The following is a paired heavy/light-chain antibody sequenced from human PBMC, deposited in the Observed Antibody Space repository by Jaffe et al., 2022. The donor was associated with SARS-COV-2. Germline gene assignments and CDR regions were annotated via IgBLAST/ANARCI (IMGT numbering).Light chain of an antibody. Sequence: EIVLTQSPGTLSLSPGERVTLSCRASQSVNSNYFDWYQQKPGQAPRLLIYGTSIRATGIPDRFSGSGSGTDFALTISSLEPEDFAVYYCERYDSSSLTFGGGTKVEIK. CDR2: GTS. V-gene: IGKV3-20*01. CDR3: ERYDSSSLT. CDR1: QSVNSNY. J-gene: IGKJ4*01.
Heavy chain of an antibody. Sequence: QLQLQESGPGLVKPSETLSLTCTVSGGSISSYYWGWIRQPPGKRPEWIASIYYSGTTYYNPSLKSRITISVDTSRNEFSLKMNSVTAADTAVYYCARRRQASNSWIFDYWGQGTLVTVSS. CDR2: IYYSGTT. CDR1: GGSISSYY. V-gene: IGHV4-39*01. J-gene: IGHJ4*02. D-gene: IGHD6-13*01. CDR3: ARRRQASNSWIFDY.